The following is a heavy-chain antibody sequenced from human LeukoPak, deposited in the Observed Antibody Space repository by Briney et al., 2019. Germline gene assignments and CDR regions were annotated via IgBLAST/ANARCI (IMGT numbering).Heavy chain of an antibody. J-gene: IGHJ4*02. Sequence: GGSLRLSCAASGFNFSSYSMNWVRQAPGKGLEWVSSISSSSSYIYYADSVKVRFTISRDNAKNSLYLQMNSLRAEDTAVYYCARVWAVAGTEYYFDYWGQGTLVTVSS. CDR2: ISSSSSYI. V-gene: IGHV3-21*01. CDR3: ARVWAVAGTEYYFDY. CDR1: GFNFSSYS. D-gene: IGHD6-19*01.